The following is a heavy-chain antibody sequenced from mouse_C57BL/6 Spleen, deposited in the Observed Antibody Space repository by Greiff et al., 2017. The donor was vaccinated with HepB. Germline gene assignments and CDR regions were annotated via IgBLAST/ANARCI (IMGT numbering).Heavy chain of an antibody. D-gene: IGHD1-1*01. CDR2: ISWKSDNYAT. J-gene: IGHJ1*03. Sequence: DVQLQESGGGLVQPGGSMKLSCVASGFTFSNYWMNWVRQSPEKGLEWVAQISWKSDNYATHYAESGKGRFTISRDDSKSSVYLKMSNLRAEENGVYYYTAISFISTKGDFDVWGTGTTVTVSA. CDR3: TAISFISTKGDFDV. CDR1: GFTFSNYW. V-gene: IGHV6-3*01.